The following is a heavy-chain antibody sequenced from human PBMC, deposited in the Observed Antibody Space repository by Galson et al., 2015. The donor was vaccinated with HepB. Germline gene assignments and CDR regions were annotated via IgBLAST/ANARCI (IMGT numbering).Heavy chain of an antibody. J-gene: IGHJ2*01. CDR1: GGSFSGYY. Sequence: ETLSLTCAVYGGSFSGYYWTWIRQSPGKGLEWIGQIYHSETANYNPSLKSRVTISVDTSKNQFSLKLSSVTAADTAVYYCARGLNLGYFDLWGRDTLVTVSS. V-gene: IGHV4-34*01. CDR2: IYHSETA. CDR3: ARGLNLGYFDL.